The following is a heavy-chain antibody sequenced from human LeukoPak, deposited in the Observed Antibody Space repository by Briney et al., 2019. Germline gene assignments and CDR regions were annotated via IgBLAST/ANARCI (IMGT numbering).Heavy chain of an antibody. CDR2: VTSSGPTA. CDR1: GFTFSNYE. CDR3: ARLGFCSDGSCYSLDY. J-gene: IGHJ4*02. Sequence: GGSLRLSCAASGFTFSNYEMNWVRQAPGMGLEWVSYVTSSGPTAYYADSVKGRFTISRDNAQNSLFLQMNNLTAEDTAIYYCARLGFCSDGSCYSLDYWGQGILVTVSS. D-gene: IGHD2-15*01. V-gene: IGHV3-48*03.